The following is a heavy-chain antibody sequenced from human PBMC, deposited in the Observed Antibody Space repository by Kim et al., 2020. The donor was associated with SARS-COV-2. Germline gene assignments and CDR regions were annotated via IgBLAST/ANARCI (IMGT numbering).Heavy chain of an antibody. CDR2: ISWNSGRI. D-gene: IGHD2-2*01. J-gene: IGHJ3*01. CDR1: GFTFGDYA. V-gene: IGHV3-9*01. CDR3: AKDMWLYCSSTSCQGNDAFHL. Sequence: GGSLRLSCAASGFTFGDYAMHWVRQAPGKGLEWVSGISWNSGRIGYADSVKGRFTISRDNAKNSLYLQMNSLRAEDTALYYCAKDMWLYCSSTSCQGNDAFHLWGQGTMVTVSS.